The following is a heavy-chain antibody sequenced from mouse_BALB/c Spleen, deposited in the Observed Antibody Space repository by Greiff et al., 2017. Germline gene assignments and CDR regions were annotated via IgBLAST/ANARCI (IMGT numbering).Heavy chain of an antibody. CDR2: INPSNGRT. V-gene: IGHV1S81*02. CDR1: GYTFTSYW. D-gene: IGHD2-14*01. Sequence: QVQLQQSGADLVKPGASVKLSCKASGYTFTSYWMHWVKQRPGQGLEWIGVINPSNGRTNYNEKFKSKATLTVDTSSSTAYMQISSLTSEDSAVYYCARERDRYDAMDDWGQGTSVTVSA. CDR3: ARERDRYDAMDD. J-gene: IGHJ4*01.